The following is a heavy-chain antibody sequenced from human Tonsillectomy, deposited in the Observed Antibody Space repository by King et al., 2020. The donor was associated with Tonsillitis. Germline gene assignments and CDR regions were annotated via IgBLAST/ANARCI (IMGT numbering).Heavy chain of an antibody. J-gene: IGHJ4*02. Sequence: VQLVESGGGLVQPGGSLRLSCAASGFSVSSNYMTWVRQAPGKGLEWVSVIYSGGSTYYADCVKGRFTISRDNSNNTLYLQMNSLRAEDTAVYYCARELRYSGSYSDYWGQGTLVTVSS. CDR2: IYSGGST. D-gene: IGHD1-26*01. CDR1: GFSVSSNY. CDR3: ARELRYSGSYSDY. V-gene: IGHV3-66*01.